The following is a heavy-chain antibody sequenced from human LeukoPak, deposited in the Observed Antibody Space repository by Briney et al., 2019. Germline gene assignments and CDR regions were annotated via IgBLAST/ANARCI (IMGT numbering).Heavy chain of an antibody. CDR3: AHRQLWLYYFDY. V-gene: IGHV2-5*02. CDR2: IYWDDEK. CDR1: GFSLSTSGVG. Sequence: SGPTLVNPTQTLTLTYTFSGFSLSTSGVGVGWIRQPPGKALEWLALIYWDDEKRYSPSLKSRLTITKDASKNQVVLKMTNMDPVDTATYYCAHRQLWLYYFDYWGQGTLVTVSS. D-gene: IGHD5-18*01. J-gene: IGHJ4*02.